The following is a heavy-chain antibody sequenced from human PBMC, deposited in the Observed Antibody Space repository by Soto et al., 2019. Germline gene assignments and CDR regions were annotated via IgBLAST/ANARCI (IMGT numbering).Heavy chain of an antibody. Sequence: PSETLSLTCTVSGGSISSGDYYWSWIRQPPGKGLEWIGYIYYSGSTYYNPSLKSRVTISVDTSKNQFSLKLSSVTAADTAVYYCARAYCTNAVCYSYYYDSSGYYPRDAFDIWGQGTTVTVS. V-gene: IGHV4-30-4*01. D-gene: IGHD3-22*01. CDR1: GGSISSGDYY. J-gene: IGHJ3*02. CDR2: IYYSGST. CDR3: ARAYCTNAVCYSYYYDSSGYYPRDAFDI.